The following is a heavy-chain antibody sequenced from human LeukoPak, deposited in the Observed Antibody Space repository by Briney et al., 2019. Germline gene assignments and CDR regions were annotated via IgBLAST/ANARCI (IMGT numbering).Heavy chain of an antibody. Sequence: GGSLRLSCAASGFTFSSYWMSWVRQAPGKGLEWVANIKQDGSEKYYVDSVKGRFTISRDNAKNSLYLQMNSLRAEDTAVYYCARSNYDDSSGYYDYWGQGTLVTVSS. D-gene: IGHD3-22*01. CDR2: IKQDGSEK. J-gene: IGHJ4*02. V-gene: IGHV3-7*03. CDR1: GFTFSSYW. CDR3: ARSNYDDSSGYYDY.